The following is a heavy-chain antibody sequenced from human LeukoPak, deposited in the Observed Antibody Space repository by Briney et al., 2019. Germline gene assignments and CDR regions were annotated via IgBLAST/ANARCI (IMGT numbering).Heavy chain of an antibody. CDR2: IYSSGTT. CDR1: GGSISSYY. CDR3: AREAGSYDSSGYYSLYYSFDY. V-gene: IGHV4-4*07. Sequence: PSETLSLTCTVSGGSISSYYWSWIRQPAGKGPEWIGHIYSSGTTNYNPPLKSRVTMSVDTSKNQFSLKLTSVTAADTAVYYCAREAGSYDSSGYYSLYYSFDYWGQGTLVTVSS. J-gene: IGHJ4*02. D-gene: IGHD3-22*01.